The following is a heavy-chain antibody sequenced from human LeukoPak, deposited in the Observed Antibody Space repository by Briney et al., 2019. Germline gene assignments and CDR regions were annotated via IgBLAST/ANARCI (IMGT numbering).Heavy chain of an antibody. CDR3: ARDVGAYYGSGSNWFDP. CDR1: GGSISSYY. J-gene: IGHJ5*02. CDR2: IYYSGST. Sequence: SETLSLTCTVSGGSISSYYWSWIRQPPGKGLEWIGYIYYSGSTNYNPSLKSRVTISVDTSKNQFSLKLRSVTAADTAVYYCARDVGAYYGSGSNWFDPWGQGTLVTVSS. D-gene: IGHD3-10*01. V-gene: IGHV4-59*01.